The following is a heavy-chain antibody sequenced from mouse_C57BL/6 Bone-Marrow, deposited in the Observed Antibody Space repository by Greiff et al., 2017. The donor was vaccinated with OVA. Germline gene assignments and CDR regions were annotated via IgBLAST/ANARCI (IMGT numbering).Heavy chain of an antibody. D-gene: IGHD1-1*01. J-gene: IGHJ2*01. Sequence: VQLQQPGAELVMPGASVKLSCKASGYTFTSYWMHWVKQRPGQGLEWIGEIDPSDSYTNYNQKFKGKSTLTVDKSSSTAYMQISSLTSEDSAVYYCARGVVAKDYWGQGTTLTVSS. V-gene: IGHV1-69*01. CDR1: GYTFTSYW. CDR3: ARGVVAKDY. CDR2: IDPSDSYT.